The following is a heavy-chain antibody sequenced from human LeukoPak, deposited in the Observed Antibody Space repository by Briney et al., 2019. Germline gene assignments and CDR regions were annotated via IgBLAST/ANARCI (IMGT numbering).Heavy chain of an antibody. CDR1: GGTFSSYA. V-gene: IGHV1-69*05. CDR3: AVFSGQRTSTGLSVAGRAYYYYYYMDV. Sequence: SVKVSCKASGGTFSSYAISWVRQAPGQGLEWMGGIIPIFGTANYAQKFQGRVTITTDESTSTAYMELSGLRSEDTAVYYCAVFSGQRTSTGLSVAGRAYYYYYYMDVWGKGTTVTVSS. D-gene: IGHD6-19*01. J-gene: IGHJ6*03. CDR2: IIPIFGTA.